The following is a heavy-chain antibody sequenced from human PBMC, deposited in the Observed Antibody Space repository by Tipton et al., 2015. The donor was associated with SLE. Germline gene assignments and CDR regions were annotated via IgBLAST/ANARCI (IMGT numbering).Heavy chain of an antibody. V-gene: IGHV3-9*01. J-gene: IGHJ6*03. CDR3: ARHPFYYYYMDV. CDR1: GFTFDDYA. Sequence: SLRLSCAASGFTFDDYAMHWVRQAPGKGLEWVSGISWNSGTIDYADSVKGRFTVSRDSYSLYLQMNSLGVEDTAVYYCARHPFYYYYMDVWGRGTSVTVSS. CDR2: ISWNSGTI.